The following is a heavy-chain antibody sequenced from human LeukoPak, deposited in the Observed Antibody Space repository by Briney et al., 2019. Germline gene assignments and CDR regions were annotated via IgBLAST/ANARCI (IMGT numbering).Heavy chain of an antibody. J-gene: IGHJ6*03. D-gene: IGHD3-10*01. CDR1: GGTFSSYA. CDR2: IIPIFGTA. Sequence: SVKVSCKASGGTFSSYAISRVRQAPGQGLEWMGGIIPIFGTANYAQKFQGRVTITTDESTSTAYMELSSLRSEDTAVYYCARAMVRGVIINMDVWGKGTTVTVSS. V-gene: IGHV1-69*05. CDR3: ARAMVRGVIINMDV.